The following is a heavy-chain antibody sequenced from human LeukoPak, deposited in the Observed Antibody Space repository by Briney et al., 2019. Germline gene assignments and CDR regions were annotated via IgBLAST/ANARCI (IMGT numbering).Heavy chain of an antibody. J-gene: IGHJ4*02. Sequence: GGSLRLSCAASGFTFSSYWMSWVRQAPGKGLEWVANIKQDGSEKYYVDSVKGRFTISRDNAKNSLYLQMNSLRDEDTAVYYCARVSVYGGARLDYWGQGTLVTVSS. D-gene: IGHD4-23*01. CDR1: GFTFSSYW. V-gene: IGHV3-7*01. CDR3: ARVSVYGGARLDY. CDR2: IKQDGSEK.